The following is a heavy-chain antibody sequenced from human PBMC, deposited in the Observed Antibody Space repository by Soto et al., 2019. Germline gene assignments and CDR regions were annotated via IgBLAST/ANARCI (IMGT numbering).Heavy chain of an antibody. J-gene: IGHJ4*02. V-gene: IGHV3-7*05. D-gene: IGHD1-20*01. CDR1: GFTFSSYW. Sequence: GGSLRLSCAASGFTFSSYWMSWVRQAPGKGLEWVANIKQDGSEKYYVDSVKGRFTISRDNAKNPLYLQMNSLRAEDTAVYYCARAQRLYNWNGPEMDYWGQGTLVTVSS. CDR3: ARAQRLYNWNGPEMDY. CDR2: IKQDGSEK.